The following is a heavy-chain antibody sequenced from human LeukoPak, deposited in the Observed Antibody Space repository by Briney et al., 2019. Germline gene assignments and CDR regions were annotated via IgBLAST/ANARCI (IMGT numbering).Heavy chain of an antibody. CDR3: AAELYGGIFGHCCSFAY. CDR1: GYTFTSYY. J-gene: IGHJ4*02. V-gene: IGHV1-46*01. D-gene: IGHD3/OR15-3a*01. Sequence: ASVKVSCKASGYTFTSYYMHWVRQAPGQGLEWMGIINPSGGSTSYAQKFQGRVTMTRDTSTSTVYMELSSLTSEDTAVYYCAAELYGGIFGHCCSFAYWGQGTLVTVSS. CDR2: INPSGGST.